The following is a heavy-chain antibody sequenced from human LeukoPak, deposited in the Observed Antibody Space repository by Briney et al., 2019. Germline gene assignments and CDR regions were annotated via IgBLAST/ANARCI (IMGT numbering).Heavy chain of an antibody. CDR2: ISYSGTT. V-gene: IGHV4-59*01. D-gene: IGHD3-10*01. CDR3: ARGEYFGSGSYYWFDP. J-gene: IGHJ5*02. Sequence: PSETLSLTCTVSGGSISPYYWSWIRQPPGKGLEWIAYISYSGTTKYNPSLMSRVTISVDTSNNQFSLKLSSVTAADTAVYYCARGEYFGSGSYYWFDPWGQGTLVTVSS. CDR1: GGSISPYY.